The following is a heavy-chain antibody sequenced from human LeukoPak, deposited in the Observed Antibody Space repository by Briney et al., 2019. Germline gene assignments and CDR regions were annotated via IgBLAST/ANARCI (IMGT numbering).Heavy chain of an antibody. CDR2: ISSSGSTI. J-gene: IGHJ4*02. CDR1: GFTFSDYY. Sequence: PGGSLRLACAASGFTFSDYYMSWISQAPGKGLEWVAYISSSGSTIYYADSVKGRFTISRDNAKTSLYLQMNSLRAEDTAVYYCARGKKGGTVTLGYFDYWGQGTLVTVSS. D-gene: IGHD4-17*01. CDR3: ARGKKGGTVTLGYFDY. V-gene: IGHV3-11*01.